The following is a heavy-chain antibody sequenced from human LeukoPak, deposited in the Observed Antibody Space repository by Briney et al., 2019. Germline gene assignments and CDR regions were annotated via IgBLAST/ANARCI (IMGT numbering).Heavy chain of an antibody. V-gene: IGHV3-21*01. J-gene: IGHJ4*02. Sequence: RSGGTLRLSCAASGFTFSSYSMNWVRQAPGKGLEWVSSISSSSSYIYYADSVRGRFTISRDNAKNSLYLQMDSLRAEDTAVYYCARDKIVGATLFDYWGQGTLVTVSS. CDR3: ARDKIVGATLFDY. CDR2: ISSSSSYI. CDR1: GFTFSSYS. D-gene: IGHD1-26*01.